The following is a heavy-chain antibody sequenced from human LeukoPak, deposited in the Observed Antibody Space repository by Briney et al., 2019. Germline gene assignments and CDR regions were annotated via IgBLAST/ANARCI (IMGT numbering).Heavy chain of an antibody. CDR1: GGSFNGYY. Sequence: SETLSLTCAVYGGSFNGYYWSWIRQPPGKGLEWIGEINHSGSTNYNPSLKSRVTISVDTSKNQFSLKLSSVTAADTAVYYCARGVRYSSGWYTYWGQGTLVTVSS. CDR3: ARGVRYSSGWYTY. CDR2: INHSGST. D-gene: IGHD6-19*01. J-gene: IGHJ4*02. V-gene: IGHV4-34*01.